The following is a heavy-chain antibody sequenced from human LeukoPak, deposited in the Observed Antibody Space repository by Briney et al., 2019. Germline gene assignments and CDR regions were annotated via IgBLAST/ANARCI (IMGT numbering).Heavy chain of an antibody. Sequence: PSETLSLTCTVSGGSISSHYWSWIRQPPGKGLEWIGYIYYSGSTNYNPSLKSRVTISVDTSKNQFSLKLSSVTAADTAVYYCARENNHSSPSCFDHLGQGNLGTGSP. CDR2: IYYSGST. CDR1: GGSISSHY. V-gene: IGHV4-59*11. CDR3: ARENNHSSPSCFDH. D-gene: IGHD6-6*01. J-gene: IGHJ4*02.